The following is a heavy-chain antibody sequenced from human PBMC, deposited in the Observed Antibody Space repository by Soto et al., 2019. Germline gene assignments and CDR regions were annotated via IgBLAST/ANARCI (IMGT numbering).Heavy chain of an antibody. CDR2: IYYSGST. Sequence: SETLSLTCTVSGGSISSGDYYWSWIRQPPGKGLEWIGYIYYSGSTYYNPSLKSRVTISVDTSKNQFSLKLSSVTAAATAVYYCARDGEGKSAARRRDYYYYGMDVWGQGTTVTVSS. J-gene: IGHJ6*02. CDR3: ARDGEGKSAARRRDYYYYGMDV. CDR1: GGSISSGDYY. D-gene: IGHD6-6*01. V-gene: IGHV4-30-4*01.